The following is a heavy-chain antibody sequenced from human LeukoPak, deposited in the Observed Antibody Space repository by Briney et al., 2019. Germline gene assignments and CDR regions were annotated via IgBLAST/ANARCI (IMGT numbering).Heavy chain of an antibody. CDR2: ISSSGSTI. CDR1: GFTFSDYY. Sequence: PEGSLRLSCAASGFTFSDYYMSWIRQAPGKGLEWVSYISSSGSTIYYADSVKGRFTISRDNAKNSLYLQMNSLRAEDTAVYYCARQRRDGYNGYYFDYWGQGTLVTVSS. D-gene: IGHD5-24*01. J-gene: IGHJ4*02. V-gene: IGHV3-11*01. CDR3: ARQRRDGYNGYYFDY.